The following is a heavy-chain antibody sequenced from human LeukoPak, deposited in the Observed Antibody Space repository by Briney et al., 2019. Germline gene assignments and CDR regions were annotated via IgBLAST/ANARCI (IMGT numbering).Heavy chain of an antibody. V-gene: IGHV1-8*03. CDR3: ARGKLAAGGDFDY. Sequence: ASVKVSCKASGYTFTSYGISWVRQATGQGLEWMGWMNPNSGNTGYAQKFQGRVTITRNTSISTAYMELSSLRSEDTAVYYCARGKLAAGGDFDYWGQGTLVAVSS. J-gene: IGHJ4*02. D-gene: IGHD6-13*01. CDR1: GYTFTSYG. CDR2: MNPNSGNT.